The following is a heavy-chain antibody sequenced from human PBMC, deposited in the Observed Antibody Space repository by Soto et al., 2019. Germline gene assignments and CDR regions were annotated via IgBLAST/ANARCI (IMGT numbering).Heavy chain of an antibody. J-gene: IGHJ6*02. CDR2: MNPINGAA. Sequence: QVQLVQSGAEVKQSGASVKVSCKASGYDFTAYDINWVRQASGQGLEWMGWMNPINGAAGSARRFQGRVSMTRNTATGIAYLELTNLRSDDTAVYFCGRGPSPRAPAGGTPYYYAMDVWGQGTTVTVSS. V-gene: IGHV1-8*02. CDR1: GYDFTAYD. CDR3: GRGPSPRAPAGGTPYYYAMDV. D-gene: IGHD6-13*01.